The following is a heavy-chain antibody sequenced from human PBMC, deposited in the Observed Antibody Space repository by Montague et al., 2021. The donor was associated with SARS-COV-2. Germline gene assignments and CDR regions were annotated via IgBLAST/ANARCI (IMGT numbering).Heavy chain of an antibody. J-gene: IGHJ6*02. CDR3: ARGRHGLATYYVVDV. V-gene: IGHV4-59*12. Sequence: SETLSLTRTLSGGSISSYYCSWIRQPPGKGLEWIGYIYYSGSTNXNPSLKCRVTMSVDMSKNQFYPKLSSVTAADTAVYYCARGRHGLATYYVVDVWGRGTTVTVSS. CDR2: IYYSGST. D-gene: IGHD3-10*01. CDR1: GGSISSYY.